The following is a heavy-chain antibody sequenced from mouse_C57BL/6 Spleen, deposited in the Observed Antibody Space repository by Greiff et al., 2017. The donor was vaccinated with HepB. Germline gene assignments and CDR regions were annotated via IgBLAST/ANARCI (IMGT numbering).Heavy chain of an antibody. Sequence: QVQLKESGAELARPGASVKLSCKASGYTFTSYGISWVKQRTGQGLEWIGEIYPRSGNTYYNEKFKGKATLTADKSSSTAYMELRSLTSEDSAVYFCARWDYGSSLFAYWGQGTLVTVSA. D-gene: IGHD1-1*01. V-gene: IGHV1-81*01. CDR2: IYPRSGNT. J-gene: IGHJ3*01. CDR1: GYTFTSYG. CDR3: ARWDYGSSLFAY.